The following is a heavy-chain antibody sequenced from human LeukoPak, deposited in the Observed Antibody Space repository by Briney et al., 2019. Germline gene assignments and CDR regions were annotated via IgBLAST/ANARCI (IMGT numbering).Heavy chain of an antibody. CDR2: ISGSGGST. J-gene: IGHJ4*02. D-gene: IGHD1-26*01. CDR1: GFTFSSYA. Sequence: GGSLRLSCAASGFTFSSYAMTWVRQAPGKGLEWVSSISGSGGSTYYADSVKGRFTISRDNSKNTVYLQMNSLRAEDTAVYYCATLVGATFWGQGTLVTVSS. V-gene: IGHV3-23*01. CDR3: ATLVGATF.